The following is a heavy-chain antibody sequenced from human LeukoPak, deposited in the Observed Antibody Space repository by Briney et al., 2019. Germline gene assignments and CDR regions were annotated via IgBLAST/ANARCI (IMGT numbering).Heavy chain of an antibody. CDR2: MSGNGDRT. CDR3: VKGPVDSGSYHGMAV. D-gene: IGHD5-18*01. J-gene: IGHJ6*02. V-gene: IGHV3-64D*09. Sequence: PGGSLRLSCSASGFTFITYAMYSVRHAPGNGLEYVSAMSGNGDRTHHVDSVLGRFTISRDNSNNTLCLHMSSLRPRDSAVYHCVKGPVDSGSYHGMAVWGQGTTATVSS. CDR1: GFTFITYA.